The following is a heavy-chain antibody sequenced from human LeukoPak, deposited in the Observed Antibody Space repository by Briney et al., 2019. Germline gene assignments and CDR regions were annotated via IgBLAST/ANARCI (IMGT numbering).Heavy chain of an antibody. CDR3: ARDHYFDTSGYSRSQDY. J-gene: IGHJ4*02. D-gene: IGHD3-22*01. Sequence: GGSLRLSCAVSGLTFSVYSMNWVRQAPGKGLEWISYINSSSSGVYYADSVKGRFTISRDNAKNTLYLQMNSLRSEDTAVYYCARDHYFDTSGYSRSQDYWGLGTLVTVSP. CDR2: INSSSSGV. V-gene: IGHV3-48*01. CDR1: GLTFSVYS.